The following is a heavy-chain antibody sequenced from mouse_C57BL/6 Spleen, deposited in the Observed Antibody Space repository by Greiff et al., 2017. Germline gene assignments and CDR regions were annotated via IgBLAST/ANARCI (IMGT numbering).Heavy chain of an antibody. CDR1: GYTFTDHT. J-gene: IGHJ4*01. CDR2: IYPRDGST. CDR3: ARWHYGPLYAMDY. Sequence: VQLQQSDAELVKPGASVTISCKVSGYTFTDHTIHWMKQRPEQGLEWIGYIYPRDGSTKYNEKFKGKATLTADKSSSTAYMQLNSLTSEDSAVYFCARWHYGPLYAMDYWGQGTSVTVSS. V-gene: IGHV1-78*01. D-gene: IGHD1-2*01.